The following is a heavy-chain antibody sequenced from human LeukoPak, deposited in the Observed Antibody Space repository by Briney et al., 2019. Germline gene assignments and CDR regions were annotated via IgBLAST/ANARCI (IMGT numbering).Heavy chain of an antibody. CDR2: ISAYNGNT. V-gene: IGHV1-18*01. CDR1: GYTFTSYG. Sequence: ASVKVSCKASGYTFTSYGISWVRQAAGQGLEWMGWISAYNGNTNYAQKLQGRVTMTTDTSTSTAYMELRSLRSDDTAVYYCARGEKVRYYDILTGYYSLVGFGPWGQGTLVTVSS. CDR3: ARGEKVRYYDILTGYYSLVGFGP. D-gene: IGHD3-9*01. J-gene: IGHJ5*02.